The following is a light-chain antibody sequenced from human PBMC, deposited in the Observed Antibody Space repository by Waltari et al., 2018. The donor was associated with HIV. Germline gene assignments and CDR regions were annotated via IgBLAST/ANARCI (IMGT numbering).Light chain of an antibody. J-gene: IGLJ2*01. V-gene: IGLV2-23*02. CDR2: EVT. Sequence: QSALTQPASVSGSPGQSITISCTGSSSDVGSYNLVSWYQQLPCKAPKLMIYEVTKRPSGVSDRFSGSKSGTTASLTISGLQAADEALYYCYSYAGSTTFDVIFGGGTKLSVL. CDR1: SSDVGSYNL. CDR3: YSYAGSTTFDVI.